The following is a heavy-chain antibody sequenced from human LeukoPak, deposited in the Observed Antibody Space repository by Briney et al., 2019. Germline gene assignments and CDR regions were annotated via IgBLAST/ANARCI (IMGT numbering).Heavy chain of an antibody. J-gene: IGHJ4*02. V-gene: IGHV1-8*02. CDR2: MNPNSGNT. Sequence: ASVKVSCKASGYTFTYYDINWVRQATGQGLEWMGWMNPNSGNTGFVQKFQGRVILTRDTSINTAYMELSSLRSDDTAVYYCVRGNSGSYYLYWGQGTLVTVSS. CDR3: VRGNSGSYYLY. D-gene: IGHD1-26*01. CDR1: GYTFTYYD.